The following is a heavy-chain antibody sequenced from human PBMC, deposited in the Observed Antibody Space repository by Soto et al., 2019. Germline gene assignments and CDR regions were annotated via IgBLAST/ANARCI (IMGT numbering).Heavy chain of an antibody. CDR3: AEGGWSLAY. CDR1: GGSIPNIY. V-gene: IGHV4-59*01. Sequence: QVQLQESGPGQVKPSETLSLTCTVSGGSIPNIYWSWIRQPPGKGLEWIGYIYSDGNTKYNPSLGSRVPMSGGTSQNQFSLRVNSGTDADTAVYHCAEGGWSLAYWGQGTLVTVSA. D-gene: IGHD3-16*01. J-gene: IGHJ4*02. CDR2: IYSDGNT.